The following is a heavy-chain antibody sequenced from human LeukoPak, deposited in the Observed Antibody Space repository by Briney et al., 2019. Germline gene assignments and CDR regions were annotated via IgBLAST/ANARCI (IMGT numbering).Heavy chain of an antibody. Sequence: SETLSLTCAVYGGSFSGYYWSWIRQPPGKGLEWIGEINHSGSTNYNPSLKSRVTISVDTSKNQFSPKLSSVTAADTAVYYCASTSSGYSGYDSYYFDYWGQGTLVTVSS. CDR3: ASTSSGYSGYDSYYFDY. V-gene: IGHV4-34*01. CDR1: GGSFSGYY. CDR2: INHSGST. D-gene: IGHD5-12*01. J-gene: IGHJ4*02.